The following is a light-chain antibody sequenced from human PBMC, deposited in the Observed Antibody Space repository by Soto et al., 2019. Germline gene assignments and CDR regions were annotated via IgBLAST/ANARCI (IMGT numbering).Light chain of an antibody. V-gene: IGLV2-23*02. CDR1: SSDVGTYDL. CDR2: EVT. J-gene: IGLJ2*01. Sequence: QSVLTQPASVSGSPGQSITISCTGTSSDVGTYDLVSWYQQHPGKAPKLMIYEVTKRPSGVSDRFSGSKSGYTASLTISGLQAEDEADYYCCSYAGLSLGVFGGGTQLTV. CDR3: CSYAGLSLGV.